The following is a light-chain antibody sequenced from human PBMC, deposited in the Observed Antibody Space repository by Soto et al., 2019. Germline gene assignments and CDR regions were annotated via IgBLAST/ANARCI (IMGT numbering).Light chain of an antibody. Sequence: DIQMTQAPSTLSASVGDRVTITCRASQSLSGWLAWYQQKPGKAPNLLISKTSTLESGVPSRFSGSGSGTEFTLTINSRQPDDFATYYCQQYYISKTFGQGTKVQIK. CDR2: KTS. CDR3: QQYYISKT. CDR1: QSLSGW. J-gene: IGKJ1*01. V-gene: IGKV1-5*03.